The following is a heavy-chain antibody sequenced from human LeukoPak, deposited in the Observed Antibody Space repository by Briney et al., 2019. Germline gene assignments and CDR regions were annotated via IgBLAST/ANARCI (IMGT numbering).Heavy chain of an antibody. V-gene: IGHV3-7*01. CDR3: ARDDIVVVPAVSHNVDY. D-gene: IGHD2-2*01. CDR2: IKQDGSEK. CDR1: GFTFSSYW. Sequence: QPGGSLRLSCAASGFTFSSYWMSWVRQAPGKGLEWVANIKQDGSEKYYVDSVKGRFTISRDNAKNSLYLQMNSLRAEDTAVYYCARDDIVVVPAVSHNVDYWGQGTLVTVSS. J-gene: IGHJ4*02.